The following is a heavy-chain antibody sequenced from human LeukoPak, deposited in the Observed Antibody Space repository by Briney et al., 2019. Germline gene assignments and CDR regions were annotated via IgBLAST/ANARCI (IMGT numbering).Heavy chain of an antibody. V-gene: IGHV3-21*01. Sequence: GGSLRLSCAASGFTFGSYSMNWVCQAPGKRLEWVSSISSSSSYIYYADSVKGRFTISRDNAKNSLYLQMNSLRAEDTAVYYCARRRPRWYFDYWGQGTRVTVSS. CDR2: ISSSSSYI. J-gene: IGHJ4*02. CDR1: GFTFGSYS. CDR3: ARRRPRWYFDY.